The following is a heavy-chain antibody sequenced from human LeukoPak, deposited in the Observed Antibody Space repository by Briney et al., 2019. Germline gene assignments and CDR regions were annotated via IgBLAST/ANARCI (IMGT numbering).Heavy chain of an antibody. CDR1: GFIFSSYA. Sequence: GGSLRLSCAASGFIFSSYAMSWVRQAPGKGLEWVTAISSDGGNATYCADSVKGRFTISRDNSRYTVYLHMNSPRAEDTAVYYCAKGGYYDFWSGYDRYASFDSWVQGTMVSVSS. CDR3: AKGGYYDFWSGYDRYASFDS. V-gene: IGHV3-23*01. CDR2: ISSDGGNAT. D-gene: IGHD3/OR15-3a*01. J-gene: IGHJ3*02.